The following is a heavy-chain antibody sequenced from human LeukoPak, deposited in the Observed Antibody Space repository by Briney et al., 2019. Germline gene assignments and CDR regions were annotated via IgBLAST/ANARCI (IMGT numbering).Heavy chain of an antibody. J-gene: IGHJ6*03. CDR3: AKAFSYSSRGNYYMDV. V-gene: IGHV3-23*01. CDR1: GFTFSSYA. Sequence: GSLRLSCAASGFTFSSYAMSWVRQAPGKGLEWVSAISGSGGSTYYADSVKGRFTISRDNSKNTLYLQMNSLRAEDTAVYYCAKAFSYSSRGNYYMDVWGKGTTVTVSS. D-gene: IGHD6-13*01. CDR2: ISGSGGST.